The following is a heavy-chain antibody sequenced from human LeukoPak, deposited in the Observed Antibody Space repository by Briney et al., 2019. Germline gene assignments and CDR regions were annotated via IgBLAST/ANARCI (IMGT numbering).Heavy chain of an antibody. Sequence: KPSETLSLTCTVYGGSFSGYYWSWIRQPPGKGLEWIGEINHSGSTNYNPSLKSRVTISVDTSKNQFSLKLSSVTAADTAVYYCARGLRGPWGQGTLVTVSS. V-gene: IGHV4-34*01. CDR3: ARGLRGP. CDR1: GGSFSGYY. J-gene: IGHJ5*02. CDR2: INHSGST.